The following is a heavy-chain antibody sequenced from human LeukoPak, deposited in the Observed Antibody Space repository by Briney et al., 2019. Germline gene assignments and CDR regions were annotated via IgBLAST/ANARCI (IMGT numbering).Heavy chain of an antibody. Sequence: SETLSLTCAVYGGSFSGYYWSWIRQPPGKGLEWIGEINHSGSTNYNPSLKSRVTISVDTSKNQFSLKLSSVTAADTAVYYCARQGVRGETSMDVWGKGTTVTISS. V-gene: IGHV4-34*01. D-gene: IGHD3-10*01. J-gene: IGHJ6*03. CDR3: ARQGVRGETSMDV. CDR1: GGSFSGYY. CDR2: INHSGST.